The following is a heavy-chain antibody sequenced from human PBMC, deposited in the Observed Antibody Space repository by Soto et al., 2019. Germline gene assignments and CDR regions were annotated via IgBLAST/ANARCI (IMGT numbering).Heavy chain of an antibody. V-gene: IGHV1-2*02. J-gene: IGHJ4*01. CDR1: GYTFTAYF. CDR3: ARGNTTAAGHYIDF. D-gene: IGHD6-13*01. Sequence: ASVKVSCKASGYTFTAYFIHWVRQAPGQGLEWMGWINPNSHDTNNAQKFQGRVTMTRDASTRTAYMELSRLRSDDTAVYYCARGNTTAAGHYIDFWGHGTLVTVSS. CDR2: INPNSHDT.